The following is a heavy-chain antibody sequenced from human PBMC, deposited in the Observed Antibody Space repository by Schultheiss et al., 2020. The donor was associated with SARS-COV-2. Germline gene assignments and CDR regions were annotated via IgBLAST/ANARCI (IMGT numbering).Heavy chain of an antibody. V-gene: IGHV3-30*04. CDR2: ISYDGSNK. J-gene: IGHJ4*02. D-gene: IGHD3-22*01. CDR1: GFTFSSYA. Sequence: GGSLRLSCAASGFTFSSYAMHWVRQAPGKGLEWVAVISYDGSNKYYADSVKGRFTISRDNAKNSLYLQMNSLRAEDTAVYYCARDGYYDRPYFDYWGQGTLVTVSS. CDR3: ARDGYYDRPYFDY.